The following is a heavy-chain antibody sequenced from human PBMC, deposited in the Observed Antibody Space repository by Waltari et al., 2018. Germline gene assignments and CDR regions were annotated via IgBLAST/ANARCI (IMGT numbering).Heavy chain of an antibody. CDR1: GYIFTNYY. J-gene: IGHJ4*02. CDR3: ARAGAVRGRYYFDY. CDR2: INPSGGST. V-gene: IGHV1-46*01. D-gene: IGHD3-10*01. Sequence: QVQLVQSGAEVKKPGASVNVSCKASGYIFTNYYVHWVRQAPGQGLEWMGIINPSGGSTRNAQKFQGRVTMTRDTSTSTVHMEMSSLRSEATAVYYCARAGAVRGRYYFDYWGQGSLVTVSS.